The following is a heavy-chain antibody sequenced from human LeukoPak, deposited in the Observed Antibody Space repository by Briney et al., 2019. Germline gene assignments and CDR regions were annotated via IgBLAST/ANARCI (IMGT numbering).Heavy chain of an antibody. Sequence: PGGSLRLSCAASGFTFSNAWMSWVRQAPGKGLEWVGRIKSKTDGGTTDYAAPVKGRFTISRDDSKNTLYLQMNSLKTEDTAVYYCTTDEHWIQLWLFDYWGQGTLVTVSS. J-gene: IGHJ4*02. D-gene: IGHD5-18*01. CDR2: IKSKTDGGTT. CDR1: GFTFSNAW. V-gene: IGHV3-15*01. CDR3: TTDEHWIQLWLFDY.